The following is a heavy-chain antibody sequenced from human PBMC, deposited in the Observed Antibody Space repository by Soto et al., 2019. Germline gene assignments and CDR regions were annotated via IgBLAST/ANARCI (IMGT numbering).Heavy chain of an antibody. V-gene: IGHV4-30-2*06. CDR1: CASLRYGCFS. CDR3: ARGGGYDSFDY. CDR2: ISHLEST. D-gene: IGHD5-12*01. J-gene: IGHJ4*02. Sequence: TQSLQGTVSCASLRYGCFSWSWVRQSPGKGLEWIGYISHLESTYFHQSFKSRLTMSIDRTRNQFSLQMSSVTAAAMAVYYCARGGGYDSFDYRGQGVLGTVSS.